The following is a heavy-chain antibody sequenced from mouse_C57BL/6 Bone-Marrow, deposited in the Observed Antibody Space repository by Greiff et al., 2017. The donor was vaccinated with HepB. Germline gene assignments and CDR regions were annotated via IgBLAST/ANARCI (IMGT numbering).Heavy chain of an antibody. Sequence: EVQVVESGPGLVKPSQSLSLTCSVTGYSITSGYYWNWIRQFPGNKLEWMGYISYDGSNNYNPSLKNRISITRDTSKNQFFLKLNSVTTEDTATYYCARVKGHWYFDVWGTGTTVTVSS. CDR1: GYSITSGYY. CDR2: ISYDGSN. D-gene: IGHD3-3*01. J-gene: IGHJ1*03. V-gene: IGHV3-6*01. CDR3: ARVKGHWYFDV.